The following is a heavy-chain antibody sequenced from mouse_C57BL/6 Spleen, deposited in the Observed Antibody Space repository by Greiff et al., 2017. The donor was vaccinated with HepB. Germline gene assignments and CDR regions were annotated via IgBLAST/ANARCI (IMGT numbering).Heavy chain of an antibody. CDR1: GYAFSSSW. V-gene: IGHV1-82*01. CDR2: IDPGDGDT. D-gene: IGHD1-1*01. J-gene: IGHJ2*01. CDR3: ARQVITTVVAGFDY. Sequence: QVQLKESGPELVKPGASVKISCKASGYAFSSSWMNWVKQRPGKGLEWIGRIDPGDGDTNYNGKFKGKATLTADKSSSTAYMQLSSLTSEDSAVYFCARQVITTVVAGFDYWGQGTTLTVSS.